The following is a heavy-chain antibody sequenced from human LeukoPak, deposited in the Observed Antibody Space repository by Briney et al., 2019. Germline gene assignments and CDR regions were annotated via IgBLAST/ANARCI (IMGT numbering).Heavy chain of an antibody. J-gene: IGHJ4*02. Sequence: GGSLRLSCAASGFTFSSYNINWVRQTPGKGLEWVSSISPSSDYIYYTDSVKGRFTISRDNAKNSLYLQLNSLRAEDTAVYYCARVTGYYFDSWGQGTLATVSS. CDR3: ARVTGYYFDS. V-gene: IGHV3-21*01. CDR2: ISPSSDYI. CDR1: GFTFSSYN. D-gene: IGHD3-10*01.